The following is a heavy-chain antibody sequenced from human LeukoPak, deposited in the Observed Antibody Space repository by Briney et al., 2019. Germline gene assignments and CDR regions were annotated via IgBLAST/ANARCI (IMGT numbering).Heavy chain of an antibody. J-gene: IGHJ3*01. CDR2: INPNSGDT. D-gene: IGHD2-2*01. V-gene: IGHV1-2*02. Sequence: GASVKVSCKASGYTFTDYYIHWVRQTPGQGLEWMGWINPNSGDTHYAQNFQGRVTMTRDTSISAAYMELSSLRSEDTAVYYCARRYCSSTSCYGADAFDLWGQGTMVTVSS. CDR3: ARRYCSSTSCYGADAFDL. CDR1: GYTFTDYY.